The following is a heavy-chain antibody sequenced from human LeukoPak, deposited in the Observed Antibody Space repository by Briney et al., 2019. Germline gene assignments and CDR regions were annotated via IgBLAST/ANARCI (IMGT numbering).Heavy chain of an antibody. CDR2: INIGGDST. Sequence: GGSLRLSCAASGFTFSNYAMHWVRQAPGKGLEWVSIINIGGDSTQYAGSVKGRSTISRDNSRDTVSLQMNSLRAEDTAVYYCAKGESGSYCVYWGQGTLVTVSS. CDR1: GFTFSNYA. V-gene: IGHV3-23*01. D-gene: IGHD1-26*01. J-gene: IGHJ4*02. CDR3: AKGESGSYCVY.